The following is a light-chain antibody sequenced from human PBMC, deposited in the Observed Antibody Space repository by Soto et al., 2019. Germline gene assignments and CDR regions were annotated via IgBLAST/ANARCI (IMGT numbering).Light chain of an antibody. CDR3: TSYTSSSTLDV. V-gene: IGLV2-14*01. Sequence: QSVLTQPASGSGSPGQSITISCTGTSSDVGGYNYVSWYQQHPGKAPKLMIYEVSNRPLGVSNRFSGSKSGNTASLTISGLQAEGEADYYCTSYTSSSTLDVFGTGTRSPS. CDR1: SSDVGGYNY. J-gene: IGLJ1*01. CDR2: EVS.